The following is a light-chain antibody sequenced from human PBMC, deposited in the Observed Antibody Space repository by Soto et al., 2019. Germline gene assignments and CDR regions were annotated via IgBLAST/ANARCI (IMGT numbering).Light chain of an antibody. CDR2: GAS. Sequence: EIVMTQSPATLSLSPGERATLSCRASQSVSSSYLSWYQQKPGQAPRLLIYGASTRATGIPARFSGSGSGTDFTLTISSLQPEDFAVYYCQQDYNFVFTFGPGTKVDIK. J-gene: IGKJ3*01. V-gene: IGKV3D-7*01. CDR1: QSVSSSY. CDR3: QQDYNFVFT.